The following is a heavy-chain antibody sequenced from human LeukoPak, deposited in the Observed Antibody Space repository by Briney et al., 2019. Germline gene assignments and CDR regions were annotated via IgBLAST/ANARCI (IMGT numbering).Heavy chain of an antibody. J-gene: IGHJ4*02. CDR1: GGSISSYY. CDR2: IYYSGST. Sequence: PSETLSLTCTVSGGSISSYYWSWIRQPPGKGLEWIGYIYYSGSTNYNPSLKSRVTISVDTSKNQFSLKLSSVTAADTAVYYCARGGWNDVRGLYFDYWGQGTLVTVSS. D-gene: IGHD1-1*01. V-gene: IGHV4-59*01. CDR3: ARGGWNDVRGLYFDY.